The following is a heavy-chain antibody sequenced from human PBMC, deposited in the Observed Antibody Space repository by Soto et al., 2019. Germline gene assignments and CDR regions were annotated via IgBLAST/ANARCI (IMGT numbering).Heavy chain of an antibody. D-gene: IGHD6-19*01. CDR2: VSFDGSNK. CDR1: GFTFNYYP. CDR3: ARLPGPLVAVLYIYPLDGREAMSDVDV. Sequence: QMQLVESGGGVVQPGGSLRLSCAASGFTFNYYPMHWVRQAPGKGLEWVAVVSFDGSNKYYADSVKGRFTISKDNSKNTLYLPMNSLRGEDTAVYYCARLPGPLVAVLYIYPLDGREAMSDVDVWGQGTTVTVSS. V-gene: IGHV3-30-3*01. J-gene: IGHJ6*02.